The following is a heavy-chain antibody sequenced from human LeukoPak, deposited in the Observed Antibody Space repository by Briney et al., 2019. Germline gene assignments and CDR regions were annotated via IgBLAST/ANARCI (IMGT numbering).Heavy chain of an antibody. J-gene: IGHJ4*02. CDR2: ISSSSSYI. Sequence: KPGGSLRLSCAASGFTFSSYSMNWVRQAPGKGLEWVSSISSSSSYIYYADSVKGRFTISRDNAKNSLYLQMNSLRAEDTAVYYCARGPDEDIVVVTAADPLDYWGPGNLVTVSS. D-gene: IGHD2-21*02. CDR3: ARGPDEDIVVVTAADPLDY. CDR1: GFTFSSYS. V-gene: IGHV3-21*01.